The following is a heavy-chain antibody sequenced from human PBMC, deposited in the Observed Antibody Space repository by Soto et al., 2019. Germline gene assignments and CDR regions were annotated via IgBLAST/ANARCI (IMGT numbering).Heavy chain of an antibody. V-gene: IGHV3-23*01. CDR2: ISGSGGST. D-gene: IGHD6-19*01. CDR3: AKDHGSGWYKNYFDY. J-gene: IGHJ4*02. CDR1: GFTFSSYA. Sequence: EVQLLESGGGLVQPGGSLRLSCAASGFTFSSYAMSWVRQAPGKGLEWVSAISGSGGSTYYADSVKGRFTISRDNSKNTRYRQMNSLRAEDTAVYYCAKDHGSGWYKNYFDYWGQGTLVTVSS.